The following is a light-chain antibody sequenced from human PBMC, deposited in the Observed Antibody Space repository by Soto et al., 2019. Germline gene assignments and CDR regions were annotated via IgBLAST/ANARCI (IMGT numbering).Light chain of an antibody. CDR2: KAS. CDR1: ESISDW. V-gene: IGKV1-5*03. CDR3: QQYSGCSGVT. J-gene: IGKJ4*01. Sequence: DIQMTQSPSTLSASVGDRVTITCRASESISDWLAWYQQKPGKAPKLLIYKASTLVSGVPSRFSGTGSETEFTLTLTSLQPDDSATYYCQQYSGCSGVTFGGGTQVVIK.